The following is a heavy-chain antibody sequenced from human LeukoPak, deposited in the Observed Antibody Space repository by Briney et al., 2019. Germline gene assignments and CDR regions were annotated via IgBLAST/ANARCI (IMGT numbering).Heavy chain of an antibody. CDR1: GGSISSYY. CDR2: IYYSGST. V-gene: IGHV4-59*01. J-gene: IGHJ4*02. D-gene: IGHD7-27*01. Sequence: SETLSLTCTVSGGSISSYYWSWIRQPPGKGLEWIGYIYYSGSTNYNPSLKSRVTISVDTSKNQFSLKLSSVTAADTAVYYCARVSLGYYFDYWGQGTLVTVSP. CDR3: ARVSLGYYFDY.